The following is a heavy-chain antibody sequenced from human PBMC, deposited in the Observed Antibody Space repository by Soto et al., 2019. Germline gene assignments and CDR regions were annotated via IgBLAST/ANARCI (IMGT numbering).Heavy chain of an antibody. D-gene: IGHD3-16*01. Sequence: QLQLQESGPGLVKPSETLSLTCTVSGGSISSTSYYWGWIRQPPGRALEWIGSIYYSGSTYYSPSLKSRATISVDTSKNQFSLKLSSVTAADTAVYYFARRGRGPFDYWGQGTLVTVSS. CDR1: GGSISSTSYY. CDR2: IYYSGST. V-gene: IGHV4-39*01. J-gene: IGHJ4*02. CDR3: ARRGRGPFDY.